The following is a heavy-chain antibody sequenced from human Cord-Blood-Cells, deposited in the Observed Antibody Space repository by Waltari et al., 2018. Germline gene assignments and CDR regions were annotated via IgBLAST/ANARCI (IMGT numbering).Heavy chain of an antibody. V-gene: IGHV4-4*02. CDR2: IYRSGST. Sequence: QVQLQQSGPGLVKPSGTLSLTCAVSGGSISSSNWWSWVRQPPGKGLEWIGEIYRSGSTNYNPSLESRVTITVDKSKNQFSLKLSSVTAADTAVYDCARMTTVTYFDYWGQGTLVTVSS. D-gene: IGHD4-17*01. CDR1: GGSISSSNW. CDR3: ARMTTVTYFDY. J-gene: IGHJ4*02.